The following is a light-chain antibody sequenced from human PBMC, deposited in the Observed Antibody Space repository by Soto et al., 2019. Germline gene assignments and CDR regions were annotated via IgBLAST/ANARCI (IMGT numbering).Light chain of an antibody. J-gene: IGKJ1*01. CDR3: QQYDNWPPWT. CDR1: ESVGSH. V-gene: IGKV3-15*01. CDR2: GVS. Sequence: DTVMTQSPATLSVSPGETATLSCRASESVGSHLAWYQQKAGQAPRLLIYGVSTRATGIPARFRGSGSETDFTLTISSLQSEDSEIYYCQQYDNWPPWTFGQGTKVEI.